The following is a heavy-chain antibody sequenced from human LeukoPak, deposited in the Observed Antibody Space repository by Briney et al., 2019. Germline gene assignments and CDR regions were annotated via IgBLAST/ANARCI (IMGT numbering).Heavy chain of an antibody. J-gene: IGHJ6*04. CDR2: IDPSDSYT. CDR1: GYSFTSYW. Sequence: GEPLKISCKGSGYSFTSYWISWVRQMPGKGLEWMGRIDPSDSYTNYSPSFQGHVTISADKSISTAYLQWSSLKASDTAMYYCARLSSGSYYTYYYGMDVWGKGTTVTVSS. CDR3: ARLSSGSYYTYYYGMDV. D-gene: IGHD3-10*01. V-gene: IGHV5-10-1*01.